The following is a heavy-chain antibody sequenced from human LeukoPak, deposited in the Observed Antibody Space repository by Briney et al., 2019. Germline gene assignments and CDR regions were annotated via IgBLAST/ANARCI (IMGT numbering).Heavy chain of an antibody. CDR2: TYYSGST. CDR3: ARLTGAYYYYGMDV. V-gene: IGHV4-39*07. CDR1: GGSISSSSYY. J-gene: IGHJ6*02. D-gene: IGHD7-27*01. Sequence: SETLSLTCTVSGGSISSSSYYWGWIRQPPGKGLEWIGSTYYSGSTYYNPSLKSRVTILVDTSKNQFSLKLSSVTAADTAVYYCARLTGAYYYYGMDVWGQGTTVTVSS.